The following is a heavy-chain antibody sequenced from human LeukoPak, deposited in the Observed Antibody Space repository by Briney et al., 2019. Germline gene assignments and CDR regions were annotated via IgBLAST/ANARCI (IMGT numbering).Heavy chain of an antibody. J-gene: IGHJ5*02. CDR2: INTSGGRT. Sequence: GGSLRLSCGASGFTFSSYDMSWVRQAPGTGLEWVSGINTSGGRTYYADSVKGRFTISRDNSKHTVDLQMNSLRSEDTAVYYCVKGEPLAYCCGDCFSWGQGTLVTVSS. V-gene: IGHV3-23*01. D-gene: IGHD2-21*02. CDR1: GFTFSSYD. CDR3: VKGEPLAYCCGDCFS.